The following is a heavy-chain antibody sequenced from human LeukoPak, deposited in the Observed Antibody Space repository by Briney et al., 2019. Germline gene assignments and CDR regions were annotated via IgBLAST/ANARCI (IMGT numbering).Heavy chain of an antibody. D-gene: IGHD5-18*01. Sequence: PSETLSLTCTVSGGSISSSSYYWGWIRQPPGKGLEWIGSIYYSGSTYYNPSLKSRVTISVDTSKNQFSLKLSSVTAADTAVYYCARHVTAMVTLVDYWGQGTLVTVSS. V-gene: IGHV4-39*01. CDR2: IYYSGST. CDR1: GGSISSSSYY. J-gene: IGHJ4*02. CDR3: ARHVTAMVTLVDY.